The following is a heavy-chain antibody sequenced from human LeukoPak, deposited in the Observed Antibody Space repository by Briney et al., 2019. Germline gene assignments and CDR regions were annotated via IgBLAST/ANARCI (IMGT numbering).Heavy chain of an antibody. V-gene: IGHV3-30*02. D-gene: IGHD3-9*01. J-gene: IGHJ4*02. CDR3: ARTLRYFDWNHFDY. CDR2: IRYDGNNK. Sequence: GGSLRLSCAASGFTFSSYGMHWVRQAPGKGLEWVAFIRYDGNNKYYADSVKGRFTISRDNSKNTLYLQMNSLRAEDTAVYYCARTLRYFDWNHFDYWGQGTLVTVSS. CDR1: GFTFSSYG.